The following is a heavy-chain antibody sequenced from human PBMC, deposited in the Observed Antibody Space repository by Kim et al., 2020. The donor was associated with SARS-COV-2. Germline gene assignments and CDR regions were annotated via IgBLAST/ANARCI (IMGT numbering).Heavy chain of an antibody. J-gene: IGHJ6*01. CDR3: ARDYVEMATIGGIYYYY. CDR2: ISYDGSNK. D-gene: IGHD5-12*01. CDR1: GFTFSSYA. Sequence: GGSLRLSCAASGFTFSSYAMHWVRQAPGKGLEWVAVISYDGSNKYYADSVKGRFTISRDNSKNTLYLQMNSLRAEDTAVYYCARDYVEMATIGGIYYYY. V-gene: IGHV3-30*04.